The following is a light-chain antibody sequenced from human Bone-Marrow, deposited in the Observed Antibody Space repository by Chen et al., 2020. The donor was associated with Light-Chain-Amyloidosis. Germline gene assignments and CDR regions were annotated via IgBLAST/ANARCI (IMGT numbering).Light chain of an antibody. V-gene: IGLV2-14*01. CDR3: RSFTSSSSYV. Sequence: QSALTQPASVSGSPGKSITISCTGTSGDVGNYNYVSLYQQHPGKAPKVMSDAGSNQPSWVSNRVSGSKSGNTSSMTISVLQAEDEADYYCRSFTSSSSYVFGPGTKVTVL. J-gene: IGLJ1*01. CDR2: AGS. CDR1: SGDVGNYNY.